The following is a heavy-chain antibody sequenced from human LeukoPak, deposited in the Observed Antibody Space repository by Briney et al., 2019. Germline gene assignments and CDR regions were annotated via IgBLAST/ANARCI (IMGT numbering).Heavy chain of an antibody. V-gene: IGHV3-23*01. CDR2: IIGSVGST. J-gene: IGHJ4*02. CDR1: GFTFSSFA. D-gene: IGHD4-17*01. CDR3: AKALPDYGDYIAGY. Sequence: GGSLRLSCAASGFTFSSFAMSCVPQAPREGLECGSTIIGSVGSTNYADSVKGRCTFSRDNSKNTLYLQMNSLRAEDTAVYYCAKALPDYGDYIAGYWGQGTLVTVSS.